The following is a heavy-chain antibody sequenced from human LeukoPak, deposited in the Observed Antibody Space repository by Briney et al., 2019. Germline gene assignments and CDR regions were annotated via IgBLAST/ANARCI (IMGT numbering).Heavy chain of an antibody. D-gene: IGHD1-26*01. CDR3: ARFVGATDY. CDR2: IYYSGST. V-gene: IGHV4-39*01. CDR1: GGSISSTDYY. J-gene: IGHJ4*02. Sequence: PSETLSLTCTVSGGSISSTDYYRGWIRQSPGKGLEWLGSIYYSGSTFDNPSLKSRVTISVDTSKNQFSLKLSSVTAADTAVYYCARFVGATDYWGQGTLVTVSS.